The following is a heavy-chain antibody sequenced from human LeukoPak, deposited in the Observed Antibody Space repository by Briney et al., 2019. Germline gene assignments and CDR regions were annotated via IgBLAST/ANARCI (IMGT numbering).Heavy chain of an antibody. CDR3: ARYSSSWCGAYYYYMDV. CDR1: GFTFSSYS. V-gene: IGHV3-21*01. Sequence: GGSLRLSCAASGFTFSSYSMNWVRQAPGKGLEWVSSISSSSSYIYYADSVKGRFTISRDNAKNSLYLQMNSLRAEDTAVYYCARYSSSWCGAYYYYMDVWGKGTTVTVSS. D-gene: IGHD6-13*01. J-gene: IGHJ6*03. CDR2: ISSSSSYI.